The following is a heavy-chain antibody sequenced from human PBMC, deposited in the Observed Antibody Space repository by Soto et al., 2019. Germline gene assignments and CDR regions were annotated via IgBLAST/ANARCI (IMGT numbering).Heavy chain of an antibody. V-gene: IGHV3-30-3*01. CDR1: GFTFSSYA. Sequence: GGSLRLSCAASGFTFSSYAMHWVRQAPGKGLEWVAVISYDGSNKYYADSVKGRFTISRDNSKNTLYLQMNSLRAEDTAVYYCARDRTPYSGSYYPPTYFDYWGQGTLVTVSS. D-gene: IGHD1-26*01. J-gene: IGHJ4*02. CDR3: ARDRTPYSGSYYPPTYFDY. CDR2: ISYDGSNK.